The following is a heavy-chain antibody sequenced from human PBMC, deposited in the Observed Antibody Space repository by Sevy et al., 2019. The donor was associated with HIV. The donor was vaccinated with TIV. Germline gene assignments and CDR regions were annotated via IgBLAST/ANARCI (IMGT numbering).Heavy chain of an antibody. CDR1: GFTFSSYC. V-gene: IGHV3-74*01. CDR3: ARERSGGSYRLFDY. D-gene: IGHD3-16*02. CDR2: INSDGSST. Sequence: GGSLRLSCAASGFTFSSYCMHWVRQAPGKGLVWVSRINSDGSSTSYADSVKGRFTISRDNAKNTLYLQMNSLRAEDTAVYYCARERSGGSYRLFDYWGQGTLVTVSS. J-gene: IGHJ4*02.